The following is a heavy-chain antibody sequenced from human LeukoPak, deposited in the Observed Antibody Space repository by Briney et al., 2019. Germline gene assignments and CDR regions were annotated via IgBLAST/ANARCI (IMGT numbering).Heavy chain of an antibody. CDR3: ARSVGGWLQLTYFDY. CDR1: GGSISSSSYY. Sequence: SETLSLTCTVSGGSISSSSYYWGWIRQPPGKGLEWIGSIYYSGSTYYNPSLKSRVTISVDTSKNQFSLKLSSVTAADTAVYYCARSVGGWLQLTYFDYWGQGTLVTVSS. D-gene: IGHD5-24*01. J-gene: IGHJ4*02. V-gene: IGHV4-39*01. CDR2: IYYSGST.